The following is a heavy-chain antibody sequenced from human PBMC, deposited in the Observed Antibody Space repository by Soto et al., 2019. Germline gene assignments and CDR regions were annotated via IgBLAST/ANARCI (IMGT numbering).Heavy chain of an antibody. CDR3: ATTRVGPCSSSICFSGIFDGMDV. D-gene: IGHD2-2*01. Sequence: GGSLRLSCAASGFTISNYGMHWVRQAPGKGLGWVAVISYDGTITYYADSVKGRFTISRDNSKNTLYLQMNSLRTEDTAVYYCATTRVGPCSSSICFSGIFDGMDVWGQGTTVTVSS. CDR2: ISYDGTIT. J-gene: IGHJ6*02. V-gene: IGHV3-30-3*01. CDR1: GFTISNYG.